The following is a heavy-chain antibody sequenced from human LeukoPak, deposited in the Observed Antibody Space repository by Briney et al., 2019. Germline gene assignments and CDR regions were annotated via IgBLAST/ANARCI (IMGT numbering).Heavy chain of an antibody. Sequence: PSETLSLTCTVSGGSVSSGSYYWSWIRQPPGKGLEWIGYIYYSGSTNYNPSLKSRVTISVDTSKNQFSLKLSSVTAADTAVYYCARYSSGWYHVFDIWGQGTMVTVSS. CDR2: IYYSGST. CDR1: GGSVSSGSYY. J-gene: IGHJ3*02. D-gene: IGHD6-19*01. V-gene: IGHV4-61*01. CDR3: ARYSSGWYHVFDI.